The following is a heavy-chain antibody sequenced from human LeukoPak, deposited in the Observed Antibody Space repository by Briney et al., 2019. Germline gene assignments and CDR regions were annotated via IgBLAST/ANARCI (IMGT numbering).Heavy chain of an antibody. V-gene: IGHV1-2*02. D-gene: IGHD6-19*01. CDR2: INPNSGGT. CDR1: GYTFTGYY. Sequence: GASVKVSCKASGYTFTGYYMHWVRQAPGQGLEWMGWINPNSGGTNYAQKFQGRVTMTRDTSISTAYMELSRLRSDDTAVYYCARDPVAGTGGFDYWGQGTLVTVSS. CDR3: ARDPVAGTGGFDY. J-gene: IGHJ4*02.